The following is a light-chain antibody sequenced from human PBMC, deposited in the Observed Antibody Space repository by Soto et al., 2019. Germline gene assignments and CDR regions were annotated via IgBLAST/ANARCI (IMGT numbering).Light chain of an antibody. J-gene: IGLJ3*02. Sequence: QSALTQPASVSGSPGQSITISCTATTSDVGGFDSVSWYQQPPGTATRVIIYEVSNRPSGVSYRFSGSKSATAASLTISGLQADDEAYYCCSSYTTSNTLLFGGGTKLTVL. CDR3: SSYTTSNTLL. CDR2: EVS. V-gene: IGLV2-14*01. CDR1: TSDVGGFDS.